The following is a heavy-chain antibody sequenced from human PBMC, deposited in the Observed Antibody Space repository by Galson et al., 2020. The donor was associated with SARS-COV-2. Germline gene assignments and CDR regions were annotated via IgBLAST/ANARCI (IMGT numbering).Heavy chain of an antibody. J-gene: IGHJ2*01. D-gene: IGHD6-19*01. Sequence: SETLSLTCSVSGVSISSSAYWGWVRQPPGKTLEWIGDMFHTGDTNYHPSLRSRVTLSLDKSKNQFSLRLDSVTAADTAVYFCVKSPGWYYFDLWGRGTLVTVSS. CDR1: GVSISSSAY. CDR3: VKSPGWYYFDL. CDR2: MFHTGDT. V-gene: IGHV4-4*02.